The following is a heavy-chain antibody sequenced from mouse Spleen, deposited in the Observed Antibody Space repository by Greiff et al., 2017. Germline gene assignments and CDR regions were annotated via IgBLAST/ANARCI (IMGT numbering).Heavy chain of an antibody. CDR2: ISSGGGNT. J-gene: IGHJ2*01. Sequence: EVKLMESGGGLVKPGGSLKLSCAASGFTFSSYTMSWVRQTPAKRLEWVATISSGGGNTYYPDSVKGRFTISRDNARNTLYLQMSSLRSEDTAMYYCARDDGYYYFDYWGQGTTLTVSS. CDR1: GFTFSSYT. D-gene: IGHD2-3*01. V-gene: IGHV5-9*04. CDR3: ARDDGYYYFDY.